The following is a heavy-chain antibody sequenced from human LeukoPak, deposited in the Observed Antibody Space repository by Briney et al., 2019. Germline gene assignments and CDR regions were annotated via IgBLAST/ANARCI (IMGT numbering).Heavy chain of an antibody. CDR3: ARAYDYVWGSYRYPDY. V-gene: IGHV3-30-3*01. CDR2: ISYDGTNK. J-gene: IGHJ4*02. Sequence: GRSLRLSCAASGFTFISYAMPWVRQAPGKGLEWVALISYDGTNKYYADSVKGRFTISRDNAKNSLYLQMNSLRAEDTAVYYCARAYDYVWGSYRYPDYWGQGTLVTVSS. D-gene: IGHD3-16*02. CDR1: GFTFISYA.